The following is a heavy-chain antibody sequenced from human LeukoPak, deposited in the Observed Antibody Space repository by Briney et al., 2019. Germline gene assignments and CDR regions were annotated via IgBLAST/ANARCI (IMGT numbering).Heavy chain of an antibody. V-gene: IGHV3-23*01. J-gene: IGHJ4*02. CDR2: ISGSGGST. CDR3: AKAKYCSGGSCSVLAFDY. D-gene: IGHD2-15*01. Sequence: PGGSLRLSCAASGFTFSSYAMSWVRQAPGKGLEWVSAISGSGGSTYYADSAKGRFTISRDNSKNTLYLQMNSLRAEDTAVYYCAKAKYCSGGSCSVLAFDYWGQGTLVTVSS. CDR1: GFTFSSYA.